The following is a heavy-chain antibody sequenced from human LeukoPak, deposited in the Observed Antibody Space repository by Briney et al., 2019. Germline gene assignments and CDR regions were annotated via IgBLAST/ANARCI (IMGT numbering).Heavy chain of an antibody. J-gene: IGHJ4*02. D-gene: IGHD3-22*01. V-gene: IGHV3-23*01. Sequence: GGSLRLSCAASGFTFSSYVMSWVRQAPGKGLEWVSGISGSGASTYYADSVKGQFTISRDNSKNTLYLQMNSLRAEDTAVYYCAKSHYDSSGYRSFDYWGQGTLVTVSS. CDR2: ISGSGAST. CDR3: AKSHYDSSGYRSFDY. CDR1: GFTFSSYV.